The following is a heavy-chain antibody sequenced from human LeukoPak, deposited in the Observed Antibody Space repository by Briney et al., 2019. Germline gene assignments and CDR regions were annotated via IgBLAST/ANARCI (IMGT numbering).Heavy chain of an antibody. Sequence: SETLSLTCTVSGGSISSSSCYWGWIRQPPGKGLEWIGSIYYSGSTYYNPSLKSRVTISVDTSKNQFSLKLSSVTAADTAVYYCARGYCSGGSCYGAFDIWGQGTMVTVSS. J-gene: IGHJ3*02. CDR1: GGSISSSSCY. CDR3: ARGYCSGGSCYGAFDI. D-gene: IGHD2-15*01. V-gene: IGHV4-39*07. CDR2: IYYSGST.